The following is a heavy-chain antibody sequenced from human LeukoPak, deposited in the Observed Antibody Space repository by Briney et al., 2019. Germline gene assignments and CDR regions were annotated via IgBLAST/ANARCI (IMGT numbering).Heavy chain of an antibody. CDR3: ARDLSGPSFY. J-gene: IGHJ4*02. CDR2: IKPDGGEI. Sequence: GGSLRLSCAASGFTFSNYWMSWVRQAPGKGLEWVINIKPDGGEIYFVDSVKGRFTISGDNAKNSLYLQMNSLRAGDTAVYFCARDLSGPSFYWGQGTLVTVSS. D-gene: IGHD2-15*01. V-gene: IGHV3-7*01. CDR1: GFTFSNYW.